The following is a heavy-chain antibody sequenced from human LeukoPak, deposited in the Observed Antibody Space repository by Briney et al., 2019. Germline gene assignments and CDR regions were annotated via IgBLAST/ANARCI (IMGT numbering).Heavy chain of an antibody. J-gene: IGHJ4*02. CDR2: ISYDGRNQ. Sequence: GGSLRLSCAASGFTFSSYAMHWVRQAPGKGLEWVAFISYDGRNQYYADSVKGRFTISRDNSKNTLYPQMNSLRAGDTAVYYCARGPTHGALYWGPGTLVTASS. CDR3: ARGPTHGALY. CDR1: GFTFSSYA. D-gene: IGHD3-10*01. V-gene: IGHV3-30*04.